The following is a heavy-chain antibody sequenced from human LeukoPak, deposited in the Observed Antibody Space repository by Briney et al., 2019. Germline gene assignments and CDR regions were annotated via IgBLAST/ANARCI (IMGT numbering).Heavy chain of an antibody. V-gene: IGHV3-30*18. CDR2: VSYDRSNK. Sequence: GRSLRPSCAAAGFTLSSYGMHCVSQDPSKGLEWVAVVSYDRSNKYYADSVKGRFTISRDNCKNTLYLQMNSLRAEDTAVYNCAKAPHSSSGSWGQGTLVTVSS. D-gene: IGHD6-13*01. CDR1: GFTLSSYG. J-gene: IGHJ4*02. CDR3: AKAPHSSSGS.